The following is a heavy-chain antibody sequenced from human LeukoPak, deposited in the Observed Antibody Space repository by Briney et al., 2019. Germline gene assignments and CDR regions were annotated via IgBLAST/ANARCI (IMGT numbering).Heavy chain of an antibody. CDR2: IYYSGST. V-gene: IGHV4-59*11. Sequence: PSETLSLTCTVSGGSISSHYWSWIRQPPGKGLEWIGYIYYSGSTNYNPSLKSRVTISVDTSKNQFSLKLSSVTAADTAVYYCARAWCSGGSCYFDYWGQGTLVTVSS. J-gene: IGHJ4*02. D-gene: IGHD2-15*01. CDR3: ARAWCSGGSCYFDY. CDR1: GGSISSHY.